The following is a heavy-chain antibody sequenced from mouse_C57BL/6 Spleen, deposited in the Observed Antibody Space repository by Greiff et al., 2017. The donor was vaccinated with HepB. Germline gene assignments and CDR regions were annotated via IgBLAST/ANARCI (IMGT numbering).Heavy chain of an antibody. V-gene: IGHV1-82*01. Sequence: LVESGPELVKPGASVKISCKASGYAFSSSWMNWVKQRPGKGLEWIGRIYPGDGDTNYNGKFKGKATLTADKSSSTAYMQLSSLTSEDSAVYFCARSDSDYDDAMDYWGQGTSVTVSS. CDR3: ARSDSDYDDAMDY. CDR1: GYAFSSSW. D-gene: IGHD2-4*01. CDR2: IYPGDGDT. J-gene: IGHJ4*01.